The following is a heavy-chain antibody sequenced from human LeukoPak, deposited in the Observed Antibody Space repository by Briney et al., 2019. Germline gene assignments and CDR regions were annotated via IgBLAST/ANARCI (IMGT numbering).Heavy chain of an antibody. D-gene: IGHD6-13*01. V-gene: IGHV3-23*01. CDR2: IGGSGGTT. J-gene: IGHJ4*02. CDR1: GFTFSSYA. Sequence: GGSLGLSCAASGFTFSSYAMSWVRQAPGKGLEWVSAIGGSGGTTYYADSVKGRFTISRDNSKNTLYLQMNSLRAEDTAVYYCAKELHQLELDCYFDYWGQGTLVTVSS. CDR3: AKELHQLELDCYFDY.